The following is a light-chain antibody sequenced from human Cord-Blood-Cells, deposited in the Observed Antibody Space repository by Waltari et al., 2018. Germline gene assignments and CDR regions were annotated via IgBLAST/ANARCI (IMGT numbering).Light chain of an antibody. CDR2: DAS. V-gene: IGKV3-11*01. CDR1: QSVSSY. Sequence: EIVLTQSPATLSLSPGERATLSCRASQSVSSYLAWYQQKPGQAPRLLIYDASNRATGIPARFSGSGSGTDFTLTISSLEPEDFEVYYCQQRSNWPPPYTFGQGTKLEIK. CDR3: QQRSNWPPPYT. J-gene: IGKJ2*01.